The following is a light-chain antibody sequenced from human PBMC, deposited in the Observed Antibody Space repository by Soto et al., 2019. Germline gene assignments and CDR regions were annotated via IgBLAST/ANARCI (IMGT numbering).Light chain of an antibody. CDR2: DAS. V-gene: IGKV1-13*02. Sequence: AIQMTQSPSSLSASVGYRVTITCRASQDIRKDLAWYQQKPGKAPKLLIYDASSLESGVPSRFSGSGSGTEFTLTISSLQPDDFATYYCQQYNSYSWTFAQGTQLDI. CDR3: QQYNSYSWT. CDR1: QDIRKD. J-gene: IGKJ1*01.